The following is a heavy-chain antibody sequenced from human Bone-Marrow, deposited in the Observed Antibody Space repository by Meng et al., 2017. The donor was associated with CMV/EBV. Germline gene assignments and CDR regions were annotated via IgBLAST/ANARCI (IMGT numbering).Heavy chain of an antibody. Sequence: SETLSLTCAVSGGSISSSNWWSWVRQPPGKGLEWIGEIYHSGSTNYNPSLKSRVTISVDKSKNQFSLKLSSVTAADTAVYYCARTDPMYYDFWSGYLIFDYWAQGTLATVSS. V-gene: IGHV4-4*02. D-gene: IGHD3-3*01. CDR1: GGSISSSNW. CDR2: IYHSGST. CDR3: ARTDPMYYDFWSGYLIFDY. J-gene: IGHJ4*02.